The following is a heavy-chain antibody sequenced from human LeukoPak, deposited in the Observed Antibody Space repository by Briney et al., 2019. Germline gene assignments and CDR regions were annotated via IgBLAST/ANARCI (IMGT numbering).Heavy chain of an antibody. Sequence: PGRSLRLSCAASGFTFSSNGMHWVRQAPGKGLEWVAVIWYDGSNKYYADSVKGRFTISRDNPKNTLYLQMNSLRAEDTAVYYCAREYAPYCSSTSCYIGGFYWGQGTLVTVSS. CDR1: GFTFSSNG. V-gene: IGHV3-33*01. CDR3: AREYAPYCSSTSCYIGGFY. D-gene: IGHD2-2*02. CDR2: IWYDGSNK. J-gene: IGHJ4*02.